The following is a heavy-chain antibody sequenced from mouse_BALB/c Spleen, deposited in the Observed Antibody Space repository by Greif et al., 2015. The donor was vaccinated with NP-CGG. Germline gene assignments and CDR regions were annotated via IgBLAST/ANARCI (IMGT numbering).Heavy chain of an antibody. CDR3: ARRYRYDGFAY. J-gene: IGHJ3*01. CDR1: GFTFSSYA. Sequence: EVQLVESGGGLVKPGGSLKLSCAASGFTFSSYAMSWVRQSPEKRLEWVAEISSGGSYTYYPDTVTGRFTISRDNAKNTLYLEMSSLRSEDTAMYYCARRYRYDGFAYWGQGTLVTVSA. V-gene: IGHV5-9-4*01. CDR2: ISSGGSYT. D-gene: IGHD2-14*01.